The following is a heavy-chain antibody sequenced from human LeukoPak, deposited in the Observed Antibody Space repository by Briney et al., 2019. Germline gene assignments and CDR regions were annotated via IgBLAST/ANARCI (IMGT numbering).Heavy chain of an antibody. CDR1: GGTLSSYA. CDR3: ARSIFGVVINPPYNWFDP. V-gene: IGHV1-69*05. Sequence: SVKVSCKASGGTLSSYAISWVRQAPGQGLEWMGGIIPIFGTANYAQKFQGRVTITTDESTSTAYMELSSLRSEDTAVYYCARSIFGVVINPPYNWFDPWGQGTLVTVSS. J-gene: IGHJ5*02. D-gene: IGHD3-3*01. CDR2: IIPIFGTA.